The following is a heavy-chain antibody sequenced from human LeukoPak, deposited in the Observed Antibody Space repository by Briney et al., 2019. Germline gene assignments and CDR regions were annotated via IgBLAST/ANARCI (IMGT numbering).Heavy chain of an antibody. CDR3: TRESSSSPDS. D-gene: IGHD6-6*01. CDR1: GGSISSSSYY. Sequence: NPSEPLSLTCTVSGGSISSSSYYWGWVRQPPGKGLEWIGSIYYSGSTSYKPSLKSRLTISLGTSKNQFSLKVSSVTAADTAIYYCTRESSSSPDSWGQGTLVTVSS. J-gene: IGHJ5*01. CDR2: IYYSGST. V-gene: IGHV4-39*01.